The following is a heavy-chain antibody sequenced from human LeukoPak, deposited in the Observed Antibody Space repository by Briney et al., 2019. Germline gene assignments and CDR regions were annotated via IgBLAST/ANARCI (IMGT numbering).Heavy chain of an antibody. Sequence: GGSLRLSCAASGFTFSSYWMSWVRQAPGKGLEWVANIKQDGSEKYYVDSVKGRFTISRDNAKNSLYLQMNILRAEDTAVYYCETDAWSYYDSSGYQDYWGQGTLVTVSS. D-gene: IGHD3-22*01. CDR3: ETDAWSYYDSSGYQDY. V-gene: IGHV3-7*01. J-gene: IGHJ4*02. CDR2: IKQDGSEK. CDR1: GFTFSSYW.